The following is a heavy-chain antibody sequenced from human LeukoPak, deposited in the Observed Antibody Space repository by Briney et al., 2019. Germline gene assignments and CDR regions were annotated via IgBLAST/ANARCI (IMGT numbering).Heavy chain of an antibody. J-gene: IGHJ4*02. CDR2: ISSDGSNN. D-gene: IGHD3-22*01. V-gene: IGHV3-30-3*01. CDR1: GFTFSSYA. CDR3: ARDPGNYYDSSGPGDY. Sequence: GGSLRLSCAASGFTFSSYAMHWVRQAPGKGLEWVAVISSDGSNNYYADSVKGRFTISRDNSKNTLYLQVNSLRAEDTAVYYCARDPGNYYDSSGPGDYWGRGTLVTVSS.